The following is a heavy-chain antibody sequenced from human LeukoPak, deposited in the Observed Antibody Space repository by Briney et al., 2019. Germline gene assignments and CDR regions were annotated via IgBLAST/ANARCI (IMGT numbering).Heavy chain of an antibody. J-gene: IGHJ6*03. CDR3: GRAISREPIHYYMDV. CDR2: IYDSGST. D-gene: IGHD1-26*01. V-gene: IGHV4-31*03. CDR1: GGSINSGGYF. Sequence: SETLSLTCTVSGGSINSGGYFWTWIRQHPGKGPEWIVYIYDSGSTYYNPSLKSRVTISEDTSKNQFSLEIGSVTAADTAVYYCGRAISREPIHYYMDVWGKGTTVTVSS.